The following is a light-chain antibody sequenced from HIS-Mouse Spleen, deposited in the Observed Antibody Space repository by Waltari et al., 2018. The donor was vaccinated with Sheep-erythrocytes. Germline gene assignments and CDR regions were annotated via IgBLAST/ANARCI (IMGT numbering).Light chain of an antibody. V-gene: IGLV2-11*01. Sequence: QSALTQPRSVSGSPGQSVTISCTGTRRDVGGYNYVSWYQQHPGHAPKLMLHDVSKRTSGVPDCFAGSKSGNTASLTISGLQAEDDADYYCCSYAGSYNHVFATGTKVTVL. CDR1: RRDVGGYNY. CDR2: DVS. J-gene: IGLJ1*01. CDR3: CSYAGSYNHV.